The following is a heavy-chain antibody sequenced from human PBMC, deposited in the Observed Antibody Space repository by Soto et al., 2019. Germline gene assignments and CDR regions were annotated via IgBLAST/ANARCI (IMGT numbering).Heavy chain of an antibody. V-gene: IGHV3-9*01. Sequence: PGGSLGLSCAASGFTFGGYAMHWVREAPGRGLEWVSGISWNSGSIGYADSVKGRFTISRDNAKNSLYLQMNSLRAEDTALYYCAKDSGYSGYDSSSKWYYFDYWGQGTLVTVSS. CDR1: GFTFGGYA. D-gene: IGHD5-12*01. CDR2: ISWNSGSI. CDR3: AKDSGYSGYDSSSKWYYFDY. J-gene: IGHJ4*02.